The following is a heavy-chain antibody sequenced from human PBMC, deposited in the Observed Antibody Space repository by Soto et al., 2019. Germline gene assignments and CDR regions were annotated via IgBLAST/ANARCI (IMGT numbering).Heavy chain of an antibody. CDR1: GFTFGSFA. CDR2: VSSTGDDT. J-gene: IGHJ4*02. Sequence: GGSLRLSCAASGFTFGSFAMSWVRQAPGKGLEWVSAVSSTGDDTYYADSVQGRFTISRDNSKNTLYLQMDSPRAEDTALYYCVRLNGYSYGYGNYWGQGTLVTVSA. CDR3: VRLNGYSYGYGNY. D-gene: IGHD5-18*01. V-gene: IGHV3-23*01.